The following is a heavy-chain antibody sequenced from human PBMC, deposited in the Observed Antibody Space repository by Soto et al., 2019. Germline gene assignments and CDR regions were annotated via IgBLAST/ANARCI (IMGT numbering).Heavy chain of an antibody. CDR2: IYYSGST. CDR3: ARVGFGSDCSGGSCYLYYFDF. J-gene: IGHJ4*02. V-gene: IGHV4-59*11. D-gene: IGHD2-15*01. CDR1: GGSSGNHG. Sequence: PSEPLCLTCTVAGGSSGNHGGSCIRQPPGKGLEWIGYIYYSGSTNYNPSLKSRVTISVDTSKNQFSLKLSSVTAADTAVYYCARVGFGSDCSGGSCYLYYFDFWGQGTLVTGSS.